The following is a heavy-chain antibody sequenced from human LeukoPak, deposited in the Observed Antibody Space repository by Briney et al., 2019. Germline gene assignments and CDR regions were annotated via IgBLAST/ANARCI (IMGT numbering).Heavy chain of an antibody. Sequence: SETLSLTCGVSGGSISSTNWWSWVRQPPGQGLEWIGEISLTGETNYNPSLNGRVTMSLDESRNQLSLDLTSVTAADTAVYYYSRGGGISAAVPNYYFDYWGQGTLVTVSS. V-gene: IGHV4-4*02. D-gene: IGHD6-13*01. CDR2: ISLTGET. CDR1: GGSISSTNW. J-gene: IGHJ4*02. CDR3: SRGGGISAAVPNYYFDY.